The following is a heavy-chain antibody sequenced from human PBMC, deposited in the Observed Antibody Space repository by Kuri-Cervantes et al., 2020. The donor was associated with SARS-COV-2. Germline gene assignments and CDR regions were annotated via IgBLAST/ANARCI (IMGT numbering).Heavy chain of an antibody. D-gene: IGHD4-17*01. V-gene: IGHV3-23*03. CDR1: GFTFSSYA. Sequence: GGSLRLSCAASGFTFSSYAMSWVRQAPGKGLEWVSVIYSGGSSTYYADSVKGRFTISRDNSKNTLYLQMNSLRAEDTAVYYCARGDYGDYFGFEYFQHWGQGTLVTVSS. CDR3: ARGDYGDYFGFEYFQH. J-gene: IGHJ1*01. CDR2: IYSGGSST.